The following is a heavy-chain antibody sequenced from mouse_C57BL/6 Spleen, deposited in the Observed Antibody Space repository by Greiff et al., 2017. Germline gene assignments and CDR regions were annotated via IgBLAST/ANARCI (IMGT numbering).Heavy chain of an antibody. V-gene: IGHV1-26*01. CDR2: INPNNGGT. Sequence: VQLQQSGPELVKPGASVKISCKASGYTFTDYYMNWVKQSPGKSLEWIGDINPNNGGTSYNQKFKGKATLTVDKSSSTAYMELRSLTSEDSAVYDCARAYGYYGYDGGVWYFDVWGTGTTVTVSS. CDR3: ARAYGYYGYDGGVWYFDV. J-gene: IGHJ1*03. D-gene: IGHD2-2*01. CDR1: GYTFTDYY.